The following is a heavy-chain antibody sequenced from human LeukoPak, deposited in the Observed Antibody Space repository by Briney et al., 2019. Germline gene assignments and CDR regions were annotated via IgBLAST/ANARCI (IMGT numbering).Heavy chain of an antibody. D-gene: IGHD4-17*01. Sequence: SETLSLTCTVSGGSISSGSYYWGWIRQPPGKGLEWLGTVFYSGTTYYNPSLKSRVTISVDTSKNQFSLGLSSVTAADTAVYYCTRLDSGDYFFDYWGQGTLVTVSS. CDR2: VFYSGTT. CDR3: TRLDSGDYFFDY. CDR1: GGSISSGSYY. J-gene: IGHJ4*02. V-gene: IGHV4-39*01.